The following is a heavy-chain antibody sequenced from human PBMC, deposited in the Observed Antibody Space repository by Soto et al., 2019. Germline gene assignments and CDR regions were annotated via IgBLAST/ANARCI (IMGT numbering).Heavy chain of an antibody. V-gene: IGHV3-13*01. Sequence: EVHLVESGGDLVQPGGSLRLSCAASGFTFSSYDFHWVRQATGKGLEWVSGIGTAGDTYYAGSVKGRFIMSRENAKNSLYLQMISLRVGDTAVYYCTRGADGFDYWGQGTLVTVSS. CDR3: TRGADGFDY. CDR1: GFTFSSYD. CDR2: IGTAGDT. J-gene: IGHJ4*02. D-gene: IGHD3-16*01.